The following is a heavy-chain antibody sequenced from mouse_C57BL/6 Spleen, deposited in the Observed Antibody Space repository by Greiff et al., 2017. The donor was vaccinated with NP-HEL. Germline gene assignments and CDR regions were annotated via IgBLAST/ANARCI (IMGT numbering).Heavy chain of an antibody. CDR2: ISSGSSTI. Sequence: EVMLVESGGGLVKPGGSLKLSCAASGFTFSDYGMHWVRQAPEKGLEWVAYISSGSSTIYYAATVKGRFTISRDNATKTLFLQMTSLRSEDTVMYYCASDAMDYWGQGTSVTVSS. V-gene: IGHV5-17*01. CDR3: ASDAMDY. J-gene: IGHJ4*01. CDR1: GFTFSDYG.